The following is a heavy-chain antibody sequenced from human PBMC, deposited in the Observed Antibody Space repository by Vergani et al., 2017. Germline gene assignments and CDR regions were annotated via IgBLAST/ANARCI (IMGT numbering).Heavy chain of an antibody. Sequence: QVQLQQWGAGLLKPSETLSLTCAVYGGSFSGYYWNWIRQPPGKGLEWIGEINHSGSTNYNPSLKSRVTISVDTSKNQFSLKLSSVTAADTAVYYCGRVADFYGLGSRLLDLWGQGILVTVSS. CDR3: GRVADFYGLGSRLLDL. J-gene: IGHJ5*02. D-gene: IGHD3-10*01. V-gene: IGHV4-34*01. CDR2: INHSGST. CDR1: GGSFSGYY.